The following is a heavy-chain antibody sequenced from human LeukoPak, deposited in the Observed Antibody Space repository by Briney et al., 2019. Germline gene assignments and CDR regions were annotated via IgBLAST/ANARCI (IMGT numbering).Heavy chain of an antibody. CDR2: IKQDGSEK. D-gene: IGHD3-10*01. J-gene: IGHJ6*02. V-gene: IGHV3-7*01. CDR3: ARDTTGSGSYYLPAYYYYYGMDV. Sequence: GGSLRLSCAASGFTFSSHWMSWVRQAPGKGLEWVANIKQDGSEKYYVDSVKGRFTISRDNAKNSLYLQMNSLRAEDTAVYYCARDTTGSGSYYLPAYYYYYGMDVWGQGTTVTVSS. CDR1: GFTFSSHW.